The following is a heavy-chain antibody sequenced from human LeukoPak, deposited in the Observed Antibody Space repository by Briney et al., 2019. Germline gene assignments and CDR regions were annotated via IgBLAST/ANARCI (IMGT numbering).Heavy chain of an antibody. CDR3: ASFSSKGMATSGGDFDY. CDR2: INPSGGST. CDR1: GYTFTSYY. Sequence: ASVKVSCKASGYTFTSYYMHWVRQAPGQGLEWMGIINPSGGSTSYAQKFQGRVTMTRDMSTSTIYMELSSLRSEDTAVYYCASFSSKGMATSGGDFDYWGQGTLDTVSS. J-gene: IGHJ4*02. V-gene: IGHV1-46*01. D-gene: IGHD5-24*01.